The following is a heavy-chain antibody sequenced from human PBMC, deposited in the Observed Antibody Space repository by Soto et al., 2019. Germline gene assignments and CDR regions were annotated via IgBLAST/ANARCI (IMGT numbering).Heavy chain of an antibody. CDR3: ARAGAAPYHYYRLDV. CDR1: GYTFTAYD. Sequence: ASVKVSCKTSGYTFTAYDIYWVRQAPGQGLEWMGWIRAYNGDTNYAQKFQTRVTMTTDKSTDTAYMDLRSLTSDDTAIYYCARAGAAPYHYYRLDVWGQGTTVTVAS. V-gene: IGHV1-18*01. CDR2: IRAYNGDT. J-gene: IGHJ6*02. D-gene: IGHD3-16*02.